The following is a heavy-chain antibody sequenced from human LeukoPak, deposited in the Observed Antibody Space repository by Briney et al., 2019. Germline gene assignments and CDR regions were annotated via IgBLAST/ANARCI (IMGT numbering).Heavy chain of an antibody. V-gene: IGHV1-8*01. D-gene: IGHD3-22*01. CDR2: MNPDSGNT. J-gene: IGHJ4*02. Sequence: ASVKVSCKASGYTFTNYDINWVRQATGQGLEWMGWMNPDSGNTGFAQKFQGRVTMTRNTSINAAYMELSSLRFEDTAVYYWARGKARITLIQAIDYWGQGTLVTVSS. CDR3: ARGKARITLIQAIDY. CDR1: GYTFTNYD.